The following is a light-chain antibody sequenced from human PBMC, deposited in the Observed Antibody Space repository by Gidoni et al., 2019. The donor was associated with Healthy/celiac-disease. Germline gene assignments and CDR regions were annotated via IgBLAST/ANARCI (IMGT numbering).Light chain of an antibody. V-gene: IGLV2-14*01. CDR1: SSDVGGYNY. CDR2: DVS. Sequence: QSALTKPASVSGSPGQSITLSCTGTSSDVGGYNYVSWYQQHPGKAPKLMIYDVSNRPSGVSNRFSGSKSGNTASLTISGLQAEDEADYYCSSYTSSSVVFGGGTKLTVL. J-gene: IGLJ2*01. CDR3: SSYTSSSVV.